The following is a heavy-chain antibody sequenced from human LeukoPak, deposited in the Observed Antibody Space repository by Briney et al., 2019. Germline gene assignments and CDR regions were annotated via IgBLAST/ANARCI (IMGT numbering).Heavy chain of an antibody. Sequence: SETLSLTCAVYGGSFSGYYWSWIRQPPGKGLEWIGEINHSGSTNYNPSLKSRVTISVDTSKNQFSLKLSSATAADTAVYYCARVLLAGPDYWGQGTLVTVSS. CDR3: ARVLLAGPDY. J-gene: IGHJ4*02. V-gene: IGHV4-34*01. CDR2: INHSGST. CDR1: GGSFSGYY. D-gene: IGHD3-10*01.